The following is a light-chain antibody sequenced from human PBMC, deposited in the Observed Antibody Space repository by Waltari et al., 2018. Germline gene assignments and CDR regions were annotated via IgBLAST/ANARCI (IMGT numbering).Light chain of an antibody. CDR3: QQYQSSSNT. V-gene: IGKV1-5*01. CDR1: QSISSW. J-gene: IGKJ2*01. CDR2: DAS. Sequence: DIQMTQSPSTLSASVGDRVTITCRASQSISSWLAWYQQKPGKAPKLLIYDASSLESGVPSRFSGSGSGTEFTLTISSLQPDDFATYYCQQYQSSSNTFGQGTKLDIK.